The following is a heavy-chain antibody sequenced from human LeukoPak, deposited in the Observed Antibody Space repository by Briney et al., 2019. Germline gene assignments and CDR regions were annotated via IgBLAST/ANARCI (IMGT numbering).Heavy chain of an antibody. D-gene: IGHD6-19*01. J-gene: IGHJ5*02. V-gene: IGHV4-34*01. CDR1: GGSFSGYY. CDR3: ARGQWLGSIGFDP. CDR2: INHSGST. Sequence: PSETLSLTCAVYGGSFSGYYWSWIRQPPGKGLEWIGEINHSGSTNYNPSLKSRVTISVDTSKNQFSLKLSSVTAADTAVYYCARGQWLGSIGFDPWGQGTLVNVSS.